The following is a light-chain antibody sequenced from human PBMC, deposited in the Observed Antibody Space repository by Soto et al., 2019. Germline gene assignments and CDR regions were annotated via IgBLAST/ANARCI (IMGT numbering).Light chain of an antibody. J-gene: IGKJ1*01. Sequence: EIVLTQSPGTLSLSPGERATLSCRASQSVSSSYLAWYQQKPGQSPHLLIYLGSNRASGVPDRFSGSGSGTDFTLKISRVEAEDVGVYYCMQALQTPPTFGQGTKVDIK. V-gene: IGKV2-28*01. CDR3: MQALQTPPT. CDR2: LGS. CDR1: QSVSSSY.